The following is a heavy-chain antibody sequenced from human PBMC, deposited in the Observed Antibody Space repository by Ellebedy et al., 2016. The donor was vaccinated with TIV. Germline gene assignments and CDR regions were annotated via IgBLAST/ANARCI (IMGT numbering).Heavy chain of an antibody. V-gene: IGHV1-3*01. D-gene: IGHD5-18*01. CDR1: GYTLTTYA. Sequence: AASVKVSCKASGYTLTTYAMHWVRQAPRQRLEWMAWINAGNGNTKYSQKFQGRVTITRDTSATTVYMELSSLRSEDTAVYYCAKQGGHSYGSPFDYWGQGTLVTVSS. J-gene: IGHJ4*02. CDR2: INAGNGNT. CDR3: AKQGGHSYGSPFDY.